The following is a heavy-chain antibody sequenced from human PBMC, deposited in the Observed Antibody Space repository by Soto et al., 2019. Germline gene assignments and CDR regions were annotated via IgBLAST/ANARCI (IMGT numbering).Heavy chain of an antibody. CDR1: GFTFSNYA. V-gene: IGHV3-23*01. CDR3: AKPNEAAGYGEGYGMDV. J-gene: IGHJ6*02. CDR2: ISGSGTGT. Sequence: GGSLRLSCAASGFTFSNYAMNWVRQAPGKGLEWVSAISGSGTGTDYADSVKGRFTISRDNSKNTLYLQMNSLRAEDTAVYYCAKPNEAAGYGEGYGMDVWGQGTTVTVSS. D-gene: IGHD4-17*01.